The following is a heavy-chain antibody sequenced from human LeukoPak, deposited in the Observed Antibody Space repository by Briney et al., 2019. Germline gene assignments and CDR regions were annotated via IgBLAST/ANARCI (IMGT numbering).Heavy chain of an antibody. CDR2: ISSSSSYI. Sequence: GGSLRLSCAASGFTFSSYSMNWVRQAPGKGLEWVSSISSSSSYIYYADSVKGRFTISRDNAKNSLYLQMNSLRAEDTAVYYCARDQKGYYDSSGHSPSHYGMDVWGQGTTVTVSS. J-gene: IGHJ6*02. V-gene: IGHV3-21*01. D-gene: IGHD3-22*01. CDR1: GFTFSSYS. CDR3: ARDQKGYYDSSGHSPSHYGMDV.